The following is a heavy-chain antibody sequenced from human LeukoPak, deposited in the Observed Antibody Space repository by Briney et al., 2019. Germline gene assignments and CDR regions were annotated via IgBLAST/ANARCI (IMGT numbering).Heavy chain of an antibody. CDR3: ARDPLTIFGSGTDY. V-gene: IGHV4-39*07. D-gene: IGHD3-3*01. Sequence: SETLSLTCTVSGGSISSSSYYWGWIRQPPGKGLEWIGSIYYSGSTYYNPSLKSRVTISVDTSKNQFSLKLSSVTAADTAVYYCARDPLTIFGSGTDYWGQGTLVTVSS. J-gene: IGHJ4*02. CDR2: IYYSGST. CDR1: GGSISSSSYY.